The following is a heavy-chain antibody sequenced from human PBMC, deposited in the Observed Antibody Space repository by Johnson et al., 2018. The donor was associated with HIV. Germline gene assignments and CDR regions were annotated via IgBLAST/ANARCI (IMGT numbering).Heavy chain of an antibody. V-gene: IGHV3-74*01. CDR3: VRDDYSFHI. D-gene: IGHD4/OR15-4a*01. CDR2: ISTDGGRT. J-gene: IGHJ3*02. Sequence: EVHLVESGGGLVQPGGTLRLSCVVSGFTFRNYWMEWVRQAPGKGLVWVSRISTDGGRTTYADSVKDRFTISRDNAKNTLYLEMSGLRADDTAVYYCVRDDYSFHIWGRGTMVTVSS. CDR1: GFTFRNYW.